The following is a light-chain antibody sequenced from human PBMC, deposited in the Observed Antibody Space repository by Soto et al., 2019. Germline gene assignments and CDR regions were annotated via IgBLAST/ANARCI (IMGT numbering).Light chain of an antibody. Sequence: EIVLTQSPGTLSLSPGDRATLSCRASQSVSIYLAWYQQKPGQAPRLLIYDASNRVTGIPARFSGSGFGTDFTLTISSVEPEEFAVYVCEQRVDWLTFGGGPKLEIK. CDR3: EQRVDWLT. CDR2: DAS. J-gene: IGKJ4*01. CDR1: QSVSIY. V-gene: IGKV3-11*01.